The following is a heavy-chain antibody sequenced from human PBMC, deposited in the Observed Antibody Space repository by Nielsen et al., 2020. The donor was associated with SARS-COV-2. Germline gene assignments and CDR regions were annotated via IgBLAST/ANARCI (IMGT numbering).Heavy chain of an antibody. Sequence: ASVKVSCKASGYTFTSYDINWVRQATGQGLEWMGWMNPNSGNTGYAQKFQGRVTMTRNTSISIAYMELSSLRSEDTAVYYCATPGQGSSTKNYYYGMDVWGQGTTVTVSS. CDR3: ATPGQGSSTKNYYYGMDV. J-gene: IGHJ6*02. CDR2: MNPNSGNT. V-gene: IGHV1-8*01. CDR1: GYTFTSYD. D-gene: IGHD2-2*01.